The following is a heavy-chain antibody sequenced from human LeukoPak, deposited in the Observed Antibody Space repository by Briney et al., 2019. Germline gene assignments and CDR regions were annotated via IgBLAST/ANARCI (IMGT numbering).Heavy chain of an antibody. V-gene: IGHV3-48*01. Sequence: GGSLRLSCAASGFTFSSYAMSWVRQAPGKGLEWVSYISSSSSTIYYADSVKGRFIISRDNAKNSLYLQMNSLRAEDTAVYYCARDGPHSGSYPFDYWGQGTLVTVSS. CDR3: ARDGPHSGSYPFDY. CDR2: ISSSSSTI. J-gene: IGHJ4*02. CDR1: GFTFSSYA. D-gene: IGHD1-26*01.